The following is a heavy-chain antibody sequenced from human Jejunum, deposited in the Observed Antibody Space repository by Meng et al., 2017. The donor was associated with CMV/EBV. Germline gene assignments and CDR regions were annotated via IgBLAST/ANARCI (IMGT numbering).Heavy chain of an antibody. J-gene: IGHJ4*02. V-gene: IGHV4-59*01. CDR1: VVSISTYY. D-gene: IGHD1-1*01. CDR2: VYYSGTT. CDR3: ARDLGTGLVDY. Sequence: TCNVSVVSISTYYWSWIRQSPEKGLAYIGYVYYSGTTNYNPSLTSRITISMDTSKNHFSLKLTSVTAADTAIYYCARDLGTGLVDYWGQGTLVTVSS.